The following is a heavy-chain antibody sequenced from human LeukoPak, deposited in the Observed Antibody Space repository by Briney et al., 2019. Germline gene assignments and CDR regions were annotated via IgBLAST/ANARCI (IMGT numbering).Heavy chain of an antibody. D-gene: IGHD1-26*01. J-gene: IGHJ4*02. CDR1: GYTFTSYG. CDR2: IRVHNGIT. Sequence: GASVKVSCKASGYTFTSYGISWVRGAPGQGLEWMGWIRVHNGITNYAQKFQGRVTMTTDTSTYTAYMELRSLRSDDTAVYYCARDLGGSGSYFGQGTLVTVSS. CDR3: ARDLGGSGSY. V-gene: IGHV1-18*01.